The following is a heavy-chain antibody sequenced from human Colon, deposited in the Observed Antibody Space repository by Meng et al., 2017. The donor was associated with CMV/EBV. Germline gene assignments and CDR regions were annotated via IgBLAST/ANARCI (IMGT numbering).Heavy chain of an antibody. Sequence: QVQGRDVGGGLLKPSETLSLHCDLYGGSFSPYYWSWIRQSPGKGLEWIAEIDHTGSTNYNPSLKSRVTISIDTSNSHFSLNLTSATAADTAVYYCARGGGTPIRGVLPFDFWGQGTLVTVSS. D-gene: IGHD3-10*01. CDR1: GGSFSPYY. V-gene: IGHV4-34*01. J-gene: IGHJ4*02. CDR2: IDHTGST. CDR3: ARGGGTPIRGVLPFDF.